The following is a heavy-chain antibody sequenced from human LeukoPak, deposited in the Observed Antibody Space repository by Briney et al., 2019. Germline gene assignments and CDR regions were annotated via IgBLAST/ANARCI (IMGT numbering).Heavy chain of an antibody. J-gene: IGHJ4*02. D-gene: IGHD4-23*01. V-gene: IGHV1-18*01. Sequence: ASVKVSCKASGYTFTSYGIRWVRQAAGQGLAWMDWISAFNGNPKYAQKLQGRVTMTTDTSTSPAYTELKSLSSGDQAVHFRSRDFVFGNSFDYWGQGTLVCVSS. CDR2: ISAFNGNP. CDR1: GYTFTSYG. CDR3: SRDFVFGNSFDY.